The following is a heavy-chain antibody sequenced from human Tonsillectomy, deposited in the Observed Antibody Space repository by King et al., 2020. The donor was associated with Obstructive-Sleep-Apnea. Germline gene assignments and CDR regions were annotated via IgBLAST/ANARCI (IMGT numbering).Heavy chain of an antibody. CDR1: GFTFSSYS. V-gene: IGHV3-30-3*01. J-gene: IGHJ4*02. CDR3: AYFDSIGYYSHFDY. Sequence: VQLVESGGGVVQPGRSLRLSCAASGFTFSSYSMHWVRQAPGKGLEWVALISYDGNKKYYADSVKCRFTISRDKSKSALLLQMNSLRAEDTAVYYCAYFDSIGYYSHFDYWGQGTLVTVSS. D-gene: IGHD3-22*01. CDR2: ISYDGNKK.